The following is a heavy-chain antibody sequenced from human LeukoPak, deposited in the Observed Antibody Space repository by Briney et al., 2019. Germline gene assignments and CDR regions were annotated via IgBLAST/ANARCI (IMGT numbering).Heavy chain of an antibody. V-gene: IGHV4-59*01. CDR1: GGSISSYY. J-gene: IGHJ4*02. CDR2: IYYSGST. CDR3: ARVQRPLDGADY. D-gene: IGHD1-1*01. Sequence: SETLSLTCTVSGGSISSYYWSWIRQPPGKGLEWIGYIYYSGSTYYNPSLKSRVTISVDTSKNLFSLKLSSVTAAGTAVYYCARVQRPLDGADYWGQGTLVTVSS.